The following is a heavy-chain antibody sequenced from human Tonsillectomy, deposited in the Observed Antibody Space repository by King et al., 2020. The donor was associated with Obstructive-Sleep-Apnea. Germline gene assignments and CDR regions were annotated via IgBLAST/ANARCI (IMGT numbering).Heavy chain of an antibody. CDR3: ARDPFYDGSGYFIGWLDP. CDR2: MYHSGST. D-gene: IGHD3-22*01. J-gene: IGHJ5*02. Sequence: VQLQESGPGLVKPSETLSLTCTVSSYSISSGYYWGWIRQPPGKGLEWIGSMYHSGSTYYNPSLKSRVSTSVDTSKNQFSLRLSSVTAADTAVYYCARDPFYDGSGYFIGWLDPWGQGTLVTVSS. CDR1: SYSISSGYY. V-gene: IGHV4-38-2*02.